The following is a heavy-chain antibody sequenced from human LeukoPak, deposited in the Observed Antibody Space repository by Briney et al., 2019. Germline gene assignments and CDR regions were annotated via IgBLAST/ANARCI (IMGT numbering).Heavy chain of an antibody. CDR2: ICYSGST. J-gene: IGHJ4*02. CDR3: AGGEYNYYDSSGHYLSY. Sequence: PWETLSVTSTVPGGSIRSYYWSWIRHPPGKGREWIGYICYSGSTSYKPSPKSRVTLSLDTSKNQFSLKLSSVTAADTAVYYCAGGEYNYYDSSGHYLSYWAQGHLVTVSS. V-gene: IGHV4-59*08. D-gene: IGHD3-22*01. CDR1: GGSIRSYY.